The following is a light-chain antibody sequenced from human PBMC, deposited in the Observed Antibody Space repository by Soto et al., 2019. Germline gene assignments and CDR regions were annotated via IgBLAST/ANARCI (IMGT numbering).Light chain of an antibody. CDR3: AAWDDKSNGAL. CDR2: SDT. V-gene: IGLV1-44*01. J-gene: IGLJ1*01. CDR1: SSNIGSNT. Sequence: QSALTQPPSASGTPGQRVTMSCSGGSSNIGSNTVSWYQHLPGTAPQLLIYSDTQRASGVADRFSGSKSGTSASLAISGLQSDDEADYYCAAWDDKSNGALFGTGTKVTVL.